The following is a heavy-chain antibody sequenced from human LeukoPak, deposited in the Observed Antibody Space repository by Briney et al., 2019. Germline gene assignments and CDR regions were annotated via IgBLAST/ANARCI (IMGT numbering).Heavy chain of an antibody. Sequence: GASVKVSCKASGYTFTSYYTHWVRQAPGQGLEWMGIINPTGGSTNYAQKFQGRVTITTDESTSTAYMELSSLRSEDTAVYYCARWTYDFWSGYYTGWFDPWGQGTLVTVSS. J-gene: IGHJ5*02. D-gene: IGHD3-3*01. V-gene: IGHV1-46*01. CDR3: ARWTYDFWSGYYTGWFDP. CDR1: GYTFTSYY. CDR2: INPTGGST.